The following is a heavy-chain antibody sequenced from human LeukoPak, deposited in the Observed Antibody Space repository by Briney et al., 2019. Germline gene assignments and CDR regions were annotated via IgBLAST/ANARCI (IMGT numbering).Heavy chain of an antibody. CDR3: ARLKWLAFDY. CDR2: IYYSGST. J-gene: IGHJ4*02. D-gene: IGHD6-19*01. Sequence: SETLSLTCTVSGGSISSSGYYWGWIRQPPGKGLEWIGSIYYSGSTYYNPSLKSRVTISVDTSKNQFSLKLSSVTAADTAVYYCARLKWLAFDYWGQGTLVTVSS. V-gene: IGHV4-39*01. CDR1: GGSISSSGYY.